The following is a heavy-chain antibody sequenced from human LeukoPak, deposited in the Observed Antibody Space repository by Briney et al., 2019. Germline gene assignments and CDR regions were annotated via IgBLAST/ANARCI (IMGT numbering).Heavy chain of an antibody. CDR3: AREYYSDSSGSDY. Sequence: GGSLRLSCAASGFTFNRFSMNWVRRAPGKGLEWVASVSSSSISIYYADSVRGRFTISRDNARKSLFLQMNSLRAEDTAVYYCAREYYSDSSGSDYWGQGTLVTVSS. CDR2: VSSSSISI. D-gene: IGHD3-22*01. CDR1: GFTFNRFS. V-gene: IGHV3-21*04. J-gene: IGHJ4*02.